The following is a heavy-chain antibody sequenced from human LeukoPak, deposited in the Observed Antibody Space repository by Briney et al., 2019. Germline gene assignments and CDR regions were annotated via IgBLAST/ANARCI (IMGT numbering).Heavy chain of an antibody. V-gene: IGHV3-23*01. D-gene: IGHD6-19*01. CDR2: LTDSGGTT. CDR3: AKDPRGWRDAFDI. J-gene: IGHJ3*02. Sequence: GGSLGLSCVASGFTFSSYAMGWVRQAPGKRPEWVSSLTDSGGTTYYVDSVKGRFTISRDNSKNTLYLQMNSLRAEDTAVYYCAKDPRGWRDAFDIWGQGTMVTVSS. CDR1: GFTFSSYA.